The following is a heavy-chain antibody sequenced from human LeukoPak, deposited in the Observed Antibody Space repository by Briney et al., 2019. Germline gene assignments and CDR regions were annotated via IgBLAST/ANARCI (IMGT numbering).Heavy chain of an antibody. CDR3: ARGASKYCNSISCYFD. Sequence: ASVKVSCKASGYTFTDYYIHWVRQAPGQGLEWMGWINPNSGGTNYAQKFQGRVTMTRDTSISTAYMELSRLSSDDTAVCYCARGASKYCNSISCYFDWGQGTLVTVSS. CDR2: INPNSGGT. D-gene: IGHD2-2*01. J-gene: IGHJ4*02. CDR1: GYTFTDYY. V-gene: IGHV1-2*02.